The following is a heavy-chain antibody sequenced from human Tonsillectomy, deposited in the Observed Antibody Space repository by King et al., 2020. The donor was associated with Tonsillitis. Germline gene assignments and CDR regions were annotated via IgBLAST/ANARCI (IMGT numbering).Heavy chain of an antibody. V-gene: IGHV3-53*01. Sequence: VQLVESGGGLMQPGGSLRLSCAASGFSGSSHYMSWVRQAPGKGLEWFSVIYSGGTTYYADFVKGRFTNSRDNSENHLYLQMTSLRAWDTAMYYCAGVNYYDSSGYWSPYYFDYWGQGTLVTVSS. CDR3: AGVNYYDSSGYWSPYYFDY. CDR1: GFSGSSHY. CDR2: IYSGGTT. J-gene: IGHJ4*02. D-gene: IGHD3-22*01.